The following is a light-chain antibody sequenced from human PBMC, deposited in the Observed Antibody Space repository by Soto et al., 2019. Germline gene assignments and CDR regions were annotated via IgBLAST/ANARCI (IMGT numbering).Light chain of an antibody. Sequence: EIVLTQSPATLSLSPGERVTLSCRASQSIGNSLAWYQQKPDQAPRLLIYDAASRATGIPARFSGSGSGTDFTLAITSLEPEDFALYYCQHCANWPTFGGGTKVQIK. CDR3: QHCANWPT. V-gene: IGKV3-11*01. CDR1: QSIGNS. CDR2: DAA. J-gene: IGKJ4*01.